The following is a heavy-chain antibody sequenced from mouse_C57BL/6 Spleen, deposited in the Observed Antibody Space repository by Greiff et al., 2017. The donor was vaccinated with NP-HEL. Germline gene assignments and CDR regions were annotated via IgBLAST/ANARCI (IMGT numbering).Heavy chain of an antibody. J-gene: IGHJ2*01. D-gene: IGHD1-1*01. V-gene: IGHV1-15*01. CDR1: GYTFTDYE. Sequence: QVQLKQSGAELVRPGASVTLSCKASGYTFTDYEMHWVKQTPVHGLEWIGAIDPETGGTAYNQKFKGKAILTADKSSSTAYMELRSLTSEDSAVYYCTRSSTTVVTPFFDYWGQGTTLTVSS. CDR2: IDPETGGT. CDR3: TRSSTTVVTPFFDY.